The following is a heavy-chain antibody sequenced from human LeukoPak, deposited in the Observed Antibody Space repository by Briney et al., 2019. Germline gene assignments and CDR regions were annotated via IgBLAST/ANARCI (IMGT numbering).Heavy chain of an antibody. D-gene: IGHD2-2*01. J-gene: IGHJ3*02. CDR1: GGTFSSYA. CDR2: IIPIFGTA. V-gene: IGHV1-69*01. Sequence: SVKVSCKASGGTFSSYAISWVRHAHGQGKEWMGGIIPIFGTANYAQTFQGRGTITADESTSTAYMELSSLRSEDTAVYYCARDYCSSTSCYYAFDIWGQGTMVTVSS. CDR3: ARDYCSSTSCYYAFDI.